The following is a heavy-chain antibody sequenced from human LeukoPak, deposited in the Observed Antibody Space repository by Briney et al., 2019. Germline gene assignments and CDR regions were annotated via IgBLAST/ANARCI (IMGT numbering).Heavy chain of an antibody. D-gene: IGHD5-18*01. Sequence: PGGSLRLSCAASGFTFSSYGMHWVRQALGKGLEWVAVISYDGSNKYYADSVKGRFTISRDNSKNTLYLQMNSLRAEDTAVYYCAKDHGLYSYGPDGWGQGTLVTVSS. CDR1: GFTFSSYG. J-gene: IGHJ4*02. CDR3: AKDHGLYSYGPDG. CDR2: ISYDGSNK. V-gene: IGHV3-30*18.